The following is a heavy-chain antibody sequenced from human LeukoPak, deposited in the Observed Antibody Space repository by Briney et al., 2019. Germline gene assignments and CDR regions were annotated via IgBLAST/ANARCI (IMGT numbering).Heavy chain of an antibody. D-gene: IGHD6-13*01. V-gene: IGHV4-34*01. CDR2: INHSGST. CDR1: GGSFSGYY. CDR3: ARIEGAAAGTDYFDY. Sequence: SETLSLTCAVYGGSFSGYYWSWIRQPPGKGLEWIGEINHSGSTNYNPSLKSRVTISVDTSKNQFSLKLSSVTAADTAVYYCARIEGAAAGTDYFDYWGQGTLVTVSS. J-gene: IGHJ4*02.